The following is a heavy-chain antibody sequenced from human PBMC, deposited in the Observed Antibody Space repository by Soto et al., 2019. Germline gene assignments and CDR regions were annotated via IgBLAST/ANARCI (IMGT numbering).Heavy chain of an antibody. Sequence: EASVKVSCKASGGTFSSYAISWVRQAPGQGLEWMGGIIPIFGTANYAQKFQGRVTITADESTSTAYMELSSLRSEDTAVYYCASRITMVRGWGAFDIWGQGTMVTVSS. CDR1: GGTFSSYA. D-gene: IGHD3-10*01. V-gene: IGHV1-69*13. CDR3: ASRITMVRGWGAFDI. CDR2: IIPIFGTA. J-gene: IGHJ3*02.